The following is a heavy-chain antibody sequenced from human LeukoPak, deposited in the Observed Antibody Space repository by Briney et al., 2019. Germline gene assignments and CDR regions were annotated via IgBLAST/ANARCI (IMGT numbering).Heavy chain of an antibody. J-gene: IGHJ4*02. CDR2: MNSGGTKI. CDR1: GFTSSKYW. V-gene: IGHV3-74*01. D-gene: IGHD6-19*01. CDR3: VRDLSGWYYLDF. Sequence: GGSLRLSCAASGFTSSKYWMHWVRQAPGKGLEWVARMNSGGTKINFADSVRGRFTISRDNDKNTVYLHMSSLISEDTALYYCVRDLSGWYYLDFWGQGTLVTVSS.